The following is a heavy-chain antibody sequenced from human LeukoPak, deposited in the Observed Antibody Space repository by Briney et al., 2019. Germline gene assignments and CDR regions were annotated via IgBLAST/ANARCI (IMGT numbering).Heavy chain of an antibody. D-gene: IGHD4-23*01. V-gene: IGHV3-9*03. CDR3: AKASYGGNSNAFDI. Sequence: GGSLRLSCAASGFTFDDYAMHWVRQAPGKGLEWVSGISWNSGSIGYADSVKGRFTISRDNAKNSLYLQMNSLRAEDMALYYCAKASYGGNSNAFDIWGQGTMVTVSS. CDR2: ISWNSGSI. J-gene: IGHJ3*02. CDR1: GFTFDDYA.